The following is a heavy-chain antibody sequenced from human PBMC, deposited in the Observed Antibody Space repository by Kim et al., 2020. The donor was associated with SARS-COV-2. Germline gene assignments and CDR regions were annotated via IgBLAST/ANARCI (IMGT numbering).Heavy chain of an antibody. CDR1: GYRFTSYW. V-gene: IGHV5-51*01. CDR3: ARRSQLAHVPFDY. Sequence: GESLKISCKGSGYRFTSYWIGWVRQMPGKGLEWMGIIYPGDSDTRYSPSFQGQVTISVDKSISTAYLQWSSLKASDTAMYYCARRSQLAHVPFDYWGQGNLVTVSS. J-gene: IGHJ4*02. D-gene: IGHD2-2*01. CDR2: IYPGDSDT.